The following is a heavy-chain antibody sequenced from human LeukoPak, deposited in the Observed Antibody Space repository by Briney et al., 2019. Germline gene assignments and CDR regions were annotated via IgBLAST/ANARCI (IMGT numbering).Heavy chain of an antibody. V-gene: IGHV3-23*01. D-gene: IGHD3-10*01. Sequence: GGSLRLSCAASGFSFNTYTMRWVRQAPGKGLEWVSAISGSGGSTYYADSVKGRFTISRDNSKNTLYLQMNCLRAEDTAVYYCAKDVEGSGSYYIFDYWGQGTLVTVSS. J-gene: IGHJ4*02. CDR2: ISGSGGST. CDR3: AKDVEGSGSYYIFDY. CDR1: GFSFNTYT.